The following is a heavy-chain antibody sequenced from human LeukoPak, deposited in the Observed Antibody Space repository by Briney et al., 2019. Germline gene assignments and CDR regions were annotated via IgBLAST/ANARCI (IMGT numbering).Heavy chain of an antibody. J-gene: IGHJ4*02. CDR3: ARDSGTGIADQGGYFDY. CDR2: IYYSGST. D-gene: IGHD6-13*01. Sequence: TSETLSLTCTVSGGSISSSSYYWGWIRQPPGKGLEWIGSIYYSGSTYYNPSLKSRVTISVDTSKNQFSLKLSSVTAADTAVYYCARDSGTGIADQGGYFDYWGQGTLVTVSS. CDR1: GGSISSSSYY. V-gene: IGHV4-39*02.